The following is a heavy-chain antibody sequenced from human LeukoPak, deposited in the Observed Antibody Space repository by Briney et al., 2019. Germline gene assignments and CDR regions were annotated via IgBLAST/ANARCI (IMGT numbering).Heavy chain of an antibody. V-gene: IGHV5-51*01. J-gene: IGHJ4*02. CDR2: IYPGDSGT. D-gene: IGHD3-16*01. CDR3: ATLDDYAGGY. CDR1: GYSFTSYW. Sequence: GESLKISCKGSGYSFTSYWIGWVRQMPGKGLEWMGIIYPGDSGTTYSPSFQGQVTISADRSISTASLQWSSLKASDTAMYYCATLDDYAGGYWGQGTLVTVSS.